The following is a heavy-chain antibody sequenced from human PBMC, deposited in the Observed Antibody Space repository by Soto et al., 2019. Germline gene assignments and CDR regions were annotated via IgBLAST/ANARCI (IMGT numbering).Heavy chain of an antibody. D-gene: IGHD5-12*01. Sequence: QVQLQESGPGLVNPSETLSLTCTVSGGSISSYYWSWIRQPPGKGLEWIGCLYYSGSTNYNPSLKSRVTMSVDTSTNPFPLKLSSVTAADTAVYYCARWLRPYYFDYGGQGTPVTVSS. J-gene: IGHJ4*02. CDR3: ARWLRPYYFDY. CDR2: LYYSGST. CDR1: GGSISSYY. V-gene: IGHV4-59*01.